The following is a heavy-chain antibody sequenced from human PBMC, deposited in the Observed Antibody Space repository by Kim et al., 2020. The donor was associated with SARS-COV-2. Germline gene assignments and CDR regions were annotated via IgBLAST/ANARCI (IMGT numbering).Heavy chain of an antibody. D-gene: IGHD3-10*02. Sequence: ASVKVSCKTSGYIFTTYAMHWVRQAPGQRLEWMGWINADNDNTKYSQKFQGRVTITRDTSASTGYMELSSLRFEDTAVYYCARVFGGNTADYWGQGTLVTVSS. CDR2: INADNDNT. CDR1: GYIFTTYA. V-gene: IGHV1-3*01. CDR3: ARVFGGNTADY. J-gene: IGHJ4*02.